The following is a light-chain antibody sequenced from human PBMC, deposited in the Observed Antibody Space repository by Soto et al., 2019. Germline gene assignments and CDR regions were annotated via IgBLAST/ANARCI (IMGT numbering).Light chain of an antibody. J-gene: IGKJ1*01. CDR3: QQFDSSVT. CDR1: QSVSSTF. CDR2: GAS. Sequence: EIVLTQSPGSLSLSPGERATLSCRASQSVSSTFFAWYQQRPGQAPRLLMYGASSRATGIPERFSGSGSGTDFTLTINRLEPEDFAVYICQQFDSSVTFGQGTKVEIK. V-gene: IGKV3-20*01.